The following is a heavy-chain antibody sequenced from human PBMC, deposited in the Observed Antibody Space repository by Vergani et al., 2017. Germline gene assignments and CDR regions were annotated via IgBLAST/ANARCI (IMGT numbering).Heavy chain of an antibody. CDR2: IFGTGTA. J-gene: IGHJ4*02. CDR3: AEQVTHSDTWKY. D-gene: IGHD1/OR15-1a*01. CDR1: GDSIASRR. V-gene: IGHV4-4*01. Sequence: QVQLQESGPRLVKPPGTLSLTCAVSGDSIASRRFAWVRQPPGKGLEWIGEIFGTGTANYNPSLKSRVTISIDKANNQFSLNLTSVTAADTALYFCAEQVTHSDTWKYWGQGALVTVSS.